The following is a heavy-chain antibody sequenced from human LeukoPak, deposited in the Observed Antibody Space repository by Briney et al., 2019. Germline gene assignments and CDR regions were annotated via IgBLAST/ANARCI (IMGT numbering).Heavy chain of an antibody. V-gene: IGHV3-21*01. J-gene: IGHJ4*02. CDR3: AREGQQLVLDY. CDR2: ISSSSSYI. D-gene: IGHD6-13*01. CDR1: GFTFSSCS. Sequence: GGSLRLSCAASGFTFSSCSMNWVRQAPGKGLEWVSSISSSSSYIYYADSVKGRFTISRDNAKNSLYLQMNSLRAEDTAVYYCAREGQQLVLDYWGQGTLVTVSS.